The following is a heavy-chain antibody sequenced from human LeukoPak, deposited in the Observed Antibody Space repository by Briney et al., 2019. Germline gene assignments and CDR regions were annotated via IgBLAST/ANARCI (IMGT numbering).Heavy chain of an antibody. CDR1: GGSISSYY. Sequence: SGPTLVKPSETLSLTCTVSGGSISSYYWSWIRQPPGKGLEWIGYIYYSGSTNYNPSLKSRVTISVDTSKNQFSLKLSSVTAADTAVYYCARRWLGRFDPWGQGTLVTVSS. CDR3: ARRWLGRFDP. J-gene: IGHJ5*02. CDR2: IYYSGST. V-gene: IGHV4-59*01. D-gene: IGHD4-23*01.